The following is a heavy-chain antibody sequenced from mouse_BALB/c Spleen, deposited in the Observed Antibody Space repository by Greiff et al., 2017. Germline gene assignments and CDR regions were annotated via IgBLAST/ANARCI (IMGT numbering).Heavy chain of an antibody. Sequence: EVQLVESGGGLVQPGGSMKLSCVASGFTFSNYWMNWVRQSPEKGLEWVAEIRLKSNNYATHYAESVKGRFTISRDDSKSSVYLQMNNLRAEDTGIYYCTRPIYYDYDGYFDVWGAGTTVTVSS. CDR2: IRLKSNNYAT. CDR1: GFTFSNYW. CDR3: TRPIYYDYDGYFDV. J-gene: IGHJ1*01. V-gene: IGHV6-6*02. D-gene: IGHD2-4*01.